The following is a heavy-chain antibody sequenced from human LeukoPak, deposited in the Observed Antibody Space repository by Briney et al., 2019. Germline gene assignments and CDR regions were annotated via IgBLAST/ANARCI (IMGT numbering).Heavy chain of an antibody. V-gene: IGHV3-23*01. CDR3: ARGPHYYYYYMDV. CDR2: ISVSGTNT. J-gene: IGHJ6*03. Sequence: GGSLRLSCAASGFTFSTNGMSWVRQAPGKGLEWVSSISVSGTNTYYADSVKGRFTISRDNSKNTLYLQMNSLRAEDTAVYYCARGPHYYYYYMDVWGKGTTVTISS. CDR1: GFTFSTNG.